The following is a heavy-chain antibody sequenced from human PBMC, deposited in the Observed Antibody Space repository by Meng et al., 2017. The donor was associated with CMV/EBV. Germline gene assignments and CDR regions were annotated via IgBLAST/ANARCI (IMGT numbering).Heavy chain of an antibody. J-gene: IGHJ5*02. CDR1: VGYFSGFC. CDR3: ERGVSCFDH. CDR2: IIHSGSK. Sequence: LHRCGPGRLRPYAHLILRFHVYVGYFSGFCWIWIRQPKWKGLEWIGEIIHSGSKNYNPSVTSRVTISVDTSKNQFSLKLSTANDADTAVYDCERGVSCFDHSGQGTLVTVSS. V-gene: IGHV4-34*01.